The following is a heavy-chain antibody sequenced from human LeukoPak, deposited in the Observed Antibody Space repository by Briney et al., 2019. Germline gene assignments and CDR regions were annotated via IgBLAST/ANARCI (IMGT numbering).Heavy chain of an antibody. CDR2: ISYSGTT. D-gene: IGHD3-10*01. V-gene: IGHV4-39*01. J-gene: IGHJ4*02. CDR1: GGSFSSTTYY. CDR3: ARHYMGSYYNHGLDY. Sequence: KTSETLSLTCTVSGGSFSSTTYYWGWIRQPPGKGLEWIGSISYSGTTYYNPSLKSRVTISVDTSKSQFSLRLSSATAADTAVYYCARHYMGSYYNHGLDYWGQGTVVTVSS.